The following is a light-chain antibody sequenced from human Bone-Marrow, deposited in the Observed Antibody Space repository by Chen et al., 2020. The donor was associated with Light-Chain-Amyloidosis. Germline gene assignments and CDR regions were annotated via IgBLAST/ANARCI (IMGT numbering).Light chain of an antibody. CDR3: QSADSSGTYEVI. J-gene: IGLJ2*01. Sequence: SYELTQPPSVSVSPGQTARITCSGDDLPTKYAYWYQQKPGQAPGLVIHRDTERRSGISERFSGCSSGTTATLTIIGVQAEDEADYHCQSADSSGTYEVIFGGGTKLTVL. CDR1: DLPTKY. CDR2: RDT. V-gene: IGLV3-25*03.